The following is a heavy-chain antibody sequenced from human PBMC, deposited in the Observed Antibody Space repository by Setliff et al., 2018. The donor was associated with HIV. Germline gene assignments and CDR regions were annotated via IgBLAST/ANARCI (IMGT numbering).Heavy chain of an antibody. V-gene: IGHV4-28*01. CDR1: GYSISSSNW. CDR3: ARISNGFEPNAFDT. J-gene: IGHJ3*02. Sequence: SETLSLTCSVSGYSISSSNWWGWIRQPPGKGLEWIGYINHNELTYYNPSLKSRIIMSVDTSKKQLSLKLSSVTAVDTAVYFCARISNGFEPNAFDTWGLGTMVTVSS. CDR2: INHNELT. D-gene: IGHD3-22*01.